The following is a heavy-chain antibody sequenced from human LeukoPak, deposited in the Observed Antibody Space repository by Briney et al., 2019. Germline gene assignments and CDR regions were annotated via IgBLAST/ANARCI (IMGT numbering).Heavy chain of an antibody. D-gene: IGHD2-15*01. J-gene: IGHJ4*02. V-gene: IGHV1-2*02. CDR2: MNPNRGDT. Sequence: ASVKVSCKASGYTFTGYYIHWMRQAPGQGLEWMGWMNPNRGDTSYAQKFQGRVTMTRDTPTNTAYMELSGLTSDDTAVYYCGRRRIDCSDTGCYVDYWGQGTLVTVSS. CDR3: GRRRIDCSDTGCYVDY. CDR1: GYTFTGYY.